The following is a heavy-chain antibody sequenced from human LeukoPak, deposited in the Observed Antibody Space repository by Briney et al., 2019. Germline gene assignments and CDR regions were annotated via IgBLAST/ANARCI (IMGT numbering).Heavy chain of an antibody. CDR3: ARQNHSYSSGWYYFDY. CDR2: IWYDGSNK. CDR1: GFTFSSYA. D-gene: IGHD6-19*01. Sequence: PGRSLRLSCAASGFTFSSYAMHWVRQAPGKGLEWVAVIWYDGSNKYYADSVKGRFTISRDNAKNSLYLQMNSLRAEDTAVYYCARQNHSYSSGWYYFDYWGQGTLVTVSS. V-gene: IGHV3-30*07. J-gene: IGHJ4*02.